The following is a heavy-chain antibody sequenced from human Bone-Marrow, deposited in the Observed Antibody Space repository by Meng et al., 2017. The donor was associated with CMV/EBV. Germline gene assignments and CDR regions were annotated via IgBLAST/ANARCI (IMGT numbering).Heavy chain of an antibody. CDR2: IGGSGGST. J-gene: IGHJ6*02. D-gene: IGHD3-3*01. CDR3: AKDREYYDYNYGMDV. V-gene: IGHV3-23*01. Sequence: GGSLRLSCAASGFTFSSYAMTWVRQAPGKGLEWVSTIGGSGGSTYHADSVKGRFTISRDNPKNTLYLQMNSLRAEDTAVYYCAKDREYYDYNYGMDVWGQGTTVTVSS. CDR1: GFTFSSYA.